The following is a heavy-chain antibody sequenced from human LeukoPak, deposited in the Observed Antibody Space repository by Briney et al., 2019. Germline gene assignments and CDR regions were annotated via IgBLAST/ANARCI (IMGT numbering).Heavy chain of an antibody. CDR1: GGSNSSSSYY. CDR3: ASTHRDSSGRYAMGSGFDP. V-gene: IGHV4-39*07. Sequence: SETLSLTCTVSGGSNSSSSYYWGWIRQPPGKGLEWIGSIYYSGSTYYNPSLKSRVTISVDTSKNQFSLKLSSVTAADTAVYYCASTHRDSSGRYAMGSGFDPWGQGTLVTVSS. CDR2: IYYSGST. J-gene: IGHJ5*02. D-gene: IGHD6-19*01.